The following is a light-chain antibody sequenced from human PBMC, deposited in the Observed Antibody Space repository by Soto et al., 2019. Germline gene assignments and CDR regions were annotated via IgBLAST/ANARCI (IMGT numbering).Light chain of an antibody. Sequence: DIVMTQSPDSLAVSLGERATINCKSSQSVLSSSNNKNYLAWYQQKPGQPPKLLIYWASTRESGVPDRFSGGGSGTDFTLTIISLQAEDVAVYYCQQCYSTPYTFGQGTKLEIK. J-gene: IGKJ2*01. CDR2: WAS. CDR1: QSVLSSSNNKNY. CDR3: QQCYSTPYT. V-gene: IGKV4-1*01.